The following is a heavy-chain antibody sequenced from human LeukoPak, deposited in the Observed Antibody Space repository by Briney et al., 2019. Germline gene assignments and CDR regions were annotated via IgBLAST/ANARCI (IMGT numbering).Heavy chain of an antibody. J-gene: IGHJ4*02. CDR1: GFNFDDYA. Sequence: GGSLRLSCAASGFNFDDYAMHWVRQAPGKGLEWVSLISWDGGSTDYADSVKGRFTISRDNSKNSLYLQMNSLRAEDTALYYCAKGMVRGVMGAPLYYWGQGTLVTVSS. V-gene: IGHV3-43D*03. CDR2: ISWDGGST. CDR3: AKGMVRGVMGAPLYY. D-gene: IGHD3-10*01.